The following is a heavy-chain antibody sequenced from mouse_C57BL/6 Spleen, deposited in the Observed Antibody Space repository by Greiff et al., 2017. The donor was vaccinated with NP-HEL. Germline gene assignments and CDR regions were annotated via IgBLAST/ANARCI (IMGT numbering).Heavy chain of an antibody. CDR1: GFTFSSYA. V-gene: IGHV5-4*01. J-gene: IGHJ2*01. CDR3: ARERGDDDESFDY. D-gene: IGHD2-4*01. Sequence: DVMLVESGGGLVKPGGSLKLSCAASGFTFSSYAMSWVRQTPEKRLEWVATISDGGSYTYYPDNVKGRFTISRDNAKNNLYLQMSHLKSEDTAMYYCARERGDDDESFDYWGQGTTLTVSS. CDR2: ISDGGSYT.